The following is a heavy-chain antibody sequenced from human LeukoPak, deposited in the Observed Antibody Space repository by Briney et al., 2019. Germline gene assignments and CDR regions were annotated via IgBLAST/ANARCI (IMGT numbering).Heavy chain of an antibody. J-gene: IGHJ6*02. CDR3: ARHSSPPGYYGMDV. CDR2: IYYSGST. V-gene: IGHV4-39*01. Sequence: PSETLSLTCTVSGGSISSSSYYWGWIRQPPGKGLEWIGSIYYSGSTYYNPSLKSRVTISVDTSKNQSSLKLSSVTAADTAVYYCARHSSPPGYYGMDVWGQGTTVTVSS. D-gene: IGHD6-6*01. CDR1: GGSISSSSYY.